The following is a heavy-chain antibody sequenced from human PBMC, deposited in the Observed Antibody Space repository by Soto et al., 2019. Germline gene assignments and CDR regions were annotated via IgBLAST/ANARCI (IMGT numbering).Heavy chain of an antibody. CDR1: GYSFHNYG. V-gene: IGHV1-18*04. CDR2: ISAYNGDT. Sequence: QVHLVQSGTEVKKPGASVKVSCTASGYSFHNYGITWVRQAPGQGLEWMGWISAYNGDTHYAEELQGRVTMTTDTSTATGYLELRSLRFDDTAVYYCARVEDYFDSSGYAHWGQGTLVTVSS. J-gene: IGHJ1*01. CDR3: ARVEDYFDSSGYAH. D-gene: IGHD3-22*01.